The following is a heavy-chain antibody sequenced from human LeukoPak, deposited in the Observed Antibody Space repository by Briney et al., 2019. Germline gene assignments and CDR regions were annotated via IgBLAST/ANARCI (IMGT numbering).Heavy chain of an antibody. Sequence: GGSLRLSCAASGFTFNSYAMTWVRQAPGKGLEWVSVISDSGGRIYYADSVKGRFTISRDNSKNTLYLHMNSLRAEDTAVYYCAKVLIWTYGSGNYYKVAFDIWGQGTMVTVFS. CDR1: GFTFNSYA. V-gene: IGHV3-23*01. CDR3: AKVLIWTYGSGNYYKVAFDI. CDR2: ISDSGGRI. J-gene: IGHJ3*02. D-gene: IGHD3-10*01.